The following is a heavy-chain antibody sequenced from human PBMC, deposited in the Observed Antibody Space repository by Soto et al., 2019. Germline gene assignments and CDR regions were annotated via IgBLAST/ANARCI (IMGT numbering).Heavy chain of an antibody. Sequence: SGESLKISCKGSGYSFTSYWISWVRQMPGKGLEWMGRIDPSDSYTNYSPSFQGHVTISADKSISTAYLQWSSLKASDTAMYYCARDGSGSYYNYYYGMDVWGQGTTVTVSS. D-gene: IGHD3-10*01. J-gene: IGHJ6*02. CDR1: GYSFTSYW. V-gene: IGHV5-10-1*01. CDR3: ARDGSGSYYNYYYGMDV. CDR2: IDPSDSYT.